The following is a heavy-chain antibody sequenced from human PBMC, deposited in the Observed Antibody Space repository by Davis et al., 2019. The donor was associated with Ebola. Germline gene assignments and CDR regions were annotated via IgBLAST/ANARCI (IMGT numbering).Heavy chain of an antibody. CDR3: VIYNNGRGY. V-gene: IGHV3-48*02. D-gene: IGHD1-14*01. J-gene: IGHJ4*02. CDR1: GFPFTSYT. CDR2: ISGTSDSI. Sequence: GESLKISCAASGFPFTSYTLNWVRQAPGKGLEWISYISGTSDSIVYADSVKGRFTVSRDNAKNSVFLQMNNLRDGDTAVYYCVIYNNGRGYWGQGSLVTVSS.